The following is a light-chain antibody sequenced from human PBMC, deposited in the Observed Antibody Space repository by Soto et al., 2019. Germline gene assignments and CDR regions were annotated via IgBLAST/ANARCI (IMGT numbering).Light chain of an antibody. Sequence: DIQLTQSPSFLSTSVGDRVTMTCRASLGISGYLAWYQQKPGKVPRLLIYSASSLQSGVPSRFSGSGSGTEVTLTTSSLQSEDFASYYCQQLDRYPFTFGEGTKVEI. J-gene: IGKJ4*01. V-gene: IGKV1-9*01. CDR3: QQLDRYPFT. CDR1: LGISGY. CDR2: SAS.